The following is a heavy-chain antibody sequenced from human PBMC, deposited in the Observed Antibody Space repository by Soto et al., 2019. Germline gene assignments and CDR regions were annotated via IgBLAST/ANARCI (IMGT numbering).Heavy chain of an antibody. V-gene: IGHV4-59*01. CDR2: IYYSGST. J-gene: IGHJ6*03. CDR3: AKVKGYCTNGVCYTYHYYYMDV. D-gene: IGHD2-8*01. CDR1: GGSISSYY. Sequence: SETLSLTCTVSGGSISSYYWSWIRQPPGKGLEWIGYIYYSGSTNYNPSLKSRVTISVDTSKNQFSLKLSSVTAADTAVYYCAKVKGYCTNGVCYTYHYYYMDVWGKGTTVTVSS.